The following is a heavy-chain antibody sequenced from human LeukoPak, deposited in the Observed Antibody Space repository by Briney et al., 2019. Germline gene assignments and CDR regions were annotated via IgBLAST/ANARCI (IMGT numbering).Heavy chain of an antibody. Sequence: GGSLRLSCAASGFTFSNYAMSWVRQAPGNGLEWVSTISDSYGVTYYADSVKGRFTISRDNSKNTLYLQMNSLRAEDTAVYYCAKGRGGSPIDYWGQGTLVTVSS. J-gene: IGHJ4*02. CDR3: AKGRGGSPIDY. V-gene: IGHV3-23*01. CDR2: ISDSYGVT. CDR1: GFTFSNYA. D-gene: IGHD1-26*01.